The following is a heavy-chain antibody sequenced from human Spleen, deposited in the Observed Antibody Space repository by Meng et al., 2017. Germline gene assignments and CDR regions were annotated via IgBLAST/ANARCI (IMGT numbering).Heavy chain of an antibody. J-gene: IGHJ4*02. D-gene: IGHD6-6*01. V-gene: IGHV3-53*01. CDR1: GFTVSHNY. Sequence: GESLKISCAASGFTVSHNYMSWVRQAPGKGLEWVSVIYSGGNTYYADSVKGRFTISRDNSKNTLYLQMNSLRAEDTAVYYCAKGQGIAARRDYWGQGTLVTVSS. CDR3: AKGQGIAARRDY. CDR2: IYSGGNT.